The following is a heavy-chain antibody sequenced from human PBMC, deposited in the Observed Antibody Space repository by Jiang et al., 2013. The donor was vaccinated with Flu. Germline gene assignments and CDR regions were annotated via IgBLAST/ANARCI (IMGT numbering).Heavy chain of an antibody. Sequence: GSGLVKPSGTLSLTCAVSGGSLSSSHWWIWVRQPPGKGLEWIGEIYHSGSTNYNPSLKSRVSLSVDKSKNQFSLKINSVTAADTAVYFCARRLRYRSGTYFDYWGQGTLVTVSS. CDR3: ARRLRYRSGTYFDY. CDR2: IYHSGST. CDR1: GGSLSSSHW. D-gene: IGHD1/OR15-1a*01. V-gene: IGHV4-4*02. J-gene: IGHJ4*02.